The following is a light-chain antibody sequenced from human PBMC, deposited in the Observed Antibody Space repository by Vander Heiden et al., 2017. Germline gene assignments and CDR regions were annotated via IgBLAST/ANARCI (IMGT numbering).Light chain of an antibody. J-gene: IGKJ1*01. CDR3: QQYYSTPWT. CDR2: WAS. V-gene: IGKV4-1*01. CDR1: QSVVYSSNNKNY. Sequence: DIVLTQSPASLAVSLGERATIHCKSCQSVVYSSNNKNYLAWYQQKPGQPPKLLIYWASTRESGVPDRFSGSGSGTDFTLTISSLQAEDVAVYYCQQYYSTPWTFGQGTMVEIK.